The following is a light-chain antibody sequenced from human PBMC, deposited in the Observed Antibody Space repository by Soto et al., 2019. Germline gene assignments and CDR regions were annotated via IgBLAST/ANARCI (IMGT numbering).Light chain of an antibody. V-gene: IGKV3-15*01. J-gene: IGKJ1*01. CDR1: QSVSSN. CDR3: QQYNNWPLT. CDR2: GAS. Sequence: EVVMTQSLATLSVYPGERATLSCRASQSVSSNLAWYQQKPGQAPRLLIYGASTRATGIPARFSGSGSGTEFTLTISRLQSEDFAVYYCQQYNNWPLTFGQGTK.